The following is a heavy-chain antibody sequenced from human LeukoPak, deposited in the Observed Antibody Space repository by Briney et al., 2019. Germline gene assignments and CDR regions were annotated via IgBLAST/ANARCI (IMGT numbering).Heavy chain of an antibody. CDR3: ARDSEVHDFWSGFGMDV. D-gene: IGHD3-3*01. V-gene: IGHV3-7*01. J-gene: IGHJ6*02. Sequence: PGGSLRLSCAASGFTFSSYWMSWVRQAPGKGLEWVAHIKQDGSEKYYVDSVKGRFTISRDNAKNSLYLQMNSLRAEDTAVYYCARDSEVHDFWSGFGMDVWGQGTTVTVSS. CDR2: IKQDGSEK. CDR1: GFTFSSYW.